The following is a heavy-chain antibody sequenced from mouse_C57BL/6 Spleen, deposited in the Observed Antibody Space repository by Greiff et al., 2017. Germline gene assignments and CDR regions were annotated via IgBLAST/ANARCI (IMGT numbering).Heavy chain of an antibody. Sequence: VQVVESGPGLVAPSQSLSITCTVSGFSLTSYGVSWVRQPPGKGLEWLGVIWGDGSTNYHSALISRLSISKDNSKSQVFLKLNSLQTDDTATYXCAKPGGGYYDWYFDVWGTGTTVTVSS. J-gene: IGHJ1*03. CDR3: AKPGGGYYDWYFDV. V-gene: IGHV2-3*01. CDR1: GFSLTSYG. D-gene: IGHD2-3*01. CDR2: IWGDGST.